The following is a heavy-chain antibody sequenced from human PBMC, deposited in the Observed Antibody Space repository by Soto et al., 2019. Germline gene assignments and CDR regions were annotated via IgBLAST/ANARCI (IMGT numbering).Heavy chain of an antibody. CDR2: IIPIFGTA. Sequence: SVKVSCKASGGTFSSYAISWVRQAPGQGLEWMGGIIPIFGTANYAQKFQGRVTITADESTSTAYMELSSLRSEDTAVYYCASPPYCSSTSCYLYYGMDVWGQGTTVTVSS. CDR3: ASPPYCSSTSCYLYYGMDV. J-gene: IGHJ6*02. V-gene: IGHV1-69*13. D-gene: IGHD2-2*01. CDR1: GGTFSSYA.